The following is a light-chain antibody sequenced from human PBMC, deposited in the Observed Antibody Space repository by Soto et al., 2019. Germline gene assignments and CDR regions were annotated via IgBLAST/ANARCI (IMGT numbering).Light chain of an antibody. CDR3: SSYTTSSTYV. CDR1: SSDVGAYKY. J-gene: IGLJ1*01. CDR2: DVS. Sequence: QSALTQPASVSGSPGQSITISCTGTSSDVGAYKYVSWYQQHPGKAPKLMISDVSSRPSGVSNRFSGSKSGNTASLTISGLQAEDEADYYCSSYTTSSTYVFGTGTKVTVL. V-gene: IGLV2-14*01.